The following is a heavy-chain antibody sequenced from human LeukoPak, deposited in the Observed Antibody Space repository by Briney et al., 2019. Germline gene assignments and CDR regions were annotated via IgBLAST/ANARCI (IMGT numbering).Heavy chain of an antibody. Sequence: SETLSLTRTVSGGSISSYYWSWIRQPPGKGLEWIGYIYYSGSTNYNPSLKSRVTISVDTSKNQFSLKLSSVTAADTAVYYCARRLRHGDYDYYYYGMDVWGQGTTVTVSS. V-gene: IGHV4-59*01. CDR3: ARRLRHGDYDYYYYGMDV. CDR2: IYYSGST. CDR1: GGSISSYY. J-gene: IGHJ6*02. D-gene: IGHD4-17*01.